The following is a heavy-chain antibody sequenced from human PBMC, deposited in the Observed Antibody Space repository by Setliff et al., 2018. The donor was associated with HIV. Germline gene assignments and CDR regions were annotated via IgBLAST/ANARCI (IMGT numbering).Heavy chain of an antibody. V-gene: IGHV4-4*07. CDR3: ARDRSNYGSGSSAYNWFDP. CDR1: GGSLGGYY. J-gene: IGHJ5*02. Sequence: PSETLSLTCTVSGGSLGGYYWSWIRQPAGKRLEWIGRIFASGTTNYNPSLKSRVSMSIDTSKEQFSLNLNSVTAADTAVYFCARDRSNYGSGSSAYNWFDPWGLGTLVTVSS. CDR2: IFASGTT. D-gene: IGHD3-10*01.